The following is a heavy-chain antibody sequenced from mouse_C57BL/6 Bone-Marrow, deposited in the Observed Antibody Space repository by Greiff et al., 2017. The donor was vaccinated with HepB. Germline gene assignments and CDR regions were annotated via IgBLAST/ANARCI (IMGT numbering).Heavy chain of an antibody. V-gene: IGHV1-52*01. J-gene: IGHJ4*01. D-gene: IGHD1-1*01. Sequence: QVQLKESGAELVRPGSSVKLSCKASGYTFTSYWMHWVKQRPIQGLEWIGNIDPSDSETHYNQKFKDKATLTVDKSSSTAYMQLSSLTSEDSAVYYCAFTTVVAPYAMDYWGQGTSVTVSS. CDR1: GYTFTSYW. CDR3: AFTTVVAPYAMDY. CDR2: IDPSDSET.